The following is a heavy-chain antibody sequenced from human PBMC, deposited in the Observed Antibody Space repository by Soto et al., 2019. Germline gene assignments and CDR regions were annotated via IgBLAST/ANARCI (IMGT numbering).Heavy chain of an antibody. J-gene: IGHJ4*02. CDR3: AKDYSYGWNYVSALDY. D-gene: IGHD1-7*01. CDR2: ISGSGGST. V-gene: IGHV3-23*01. CDR1: GFTFRSYA. Sequence: GGSLILSCAASGFTFRSYAMSWVRQAPGKGLEWVSAISGSGGSTYYADSVKGRFTISRDNSKNTLYLQMNSLRAEDTAVYYCAKDYSYGWNYVSALDYWGQGTLVTVSS.